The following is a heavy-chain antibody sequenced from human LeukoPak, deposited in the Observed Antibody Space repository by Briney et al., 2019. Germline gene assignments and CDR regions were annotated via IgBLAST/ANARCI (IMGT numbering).Heavy chain of an antibody. J-gene: IGHJ4*02. D-gene: IGHD3-10*01. CDR1: GGSISSYY. V-gene: IGHV4-59*01. CDR3: ARASGLLWFGNFDY. CDR2: IYYSGST. Sequence: ASETLSLTCTVSGGSISSYYWSWIRQPPGKGLVWIGYIYYSGSTNYNPSLKSRVTISVDTSKNQFSLKLSSVTAADTAVYYCARASGLLWFGNFDYWGQGTLVTVSS.